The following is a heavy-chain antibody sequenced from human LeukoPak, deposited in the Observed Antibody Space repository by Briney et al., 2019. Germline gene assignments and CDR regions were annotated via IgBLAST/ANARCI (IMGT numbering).Heavy chain of an antibody. Sequence: PGGSLRLSCAASGFTFSNYEMHWIRQAPGKGLEWVAVISYDGSNKYYADSVKGRFAISRDNSKNTPYLQMTRLRVEDTAVYYCARERYYYDSTGYFPPYWYFDLWGRGTLVTVSS. V-gene: IGHV3-30*09. J-gene: IGHJ2*01. CDR2: ISYDGSNK. CDR1: GFTFSNYE. CDR3: ARERYYYDSTGYFPPYWYFDL. D-gene: IGHD3-22*01.